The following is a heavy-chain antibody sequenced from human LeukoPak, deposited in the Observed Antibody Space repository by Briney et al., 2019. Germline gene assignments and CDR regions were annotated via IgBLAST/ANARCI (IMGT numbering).Heavy chain of an antibody. D-gene: IGHD4-17*01. V-gene: IGHV3-23*01. Sequence: GGSLRLSCAASGFTFSSYAMSWVRQAPGKGLEWVSAISGSGGSTYYADSVKGRFTISRDNSKNTVDLQMNNLSVEDTAVYYCARAGDYWSHYFDYWGQGALVTVSS. J-gene: IGHJ4*02. CDR1: GFTFSSYA. CDR2: ISGSGGST. CDR3: ARAGDYWSHYFDY.